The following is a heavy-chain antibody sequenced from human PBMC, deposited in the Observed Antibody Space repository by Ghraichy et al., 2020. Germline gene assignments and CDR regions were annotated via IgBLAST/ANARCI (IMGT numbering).Heavy chain of an antibody. D-gene: IGHD3-16*01. Sequence: GGFLRLSCAASGFTFSIYSMNWVRQAPGKGPEWVSSISSSSSYIYYADSVKGRFTISRDNAKNSLYLQMNSLRAEDTAVYYCARVVGGGYYYNGMDVWGQGTTVTVSS. CDR2: ISSSSSYI. CDR1: GFTFSIYS. CDR3: ARVVGGGYYYNGMDV. J-gene: IGHJ6*02. V-gene: IGHV3-21*01.